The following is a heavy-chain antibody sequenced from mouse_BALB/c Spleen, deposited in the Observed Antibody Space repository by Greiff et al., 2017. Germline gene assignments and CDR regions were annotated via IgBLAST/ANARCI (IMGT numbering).Heavy chain of an antibody. D-gene: IGHD2-4*01. J-gene: IGHJ4*01. CDR1: GYTFTDYE. Sequence: VQLQQSGAELVRPGASVTLSCKASGYTFTDYEMHWVKQTPVHGLEWIGAIDPETGGTAYNQKFKGKATLTADKSSSTAYMELRSLTSEDSAVYYCTNDYDRDYYAMDYWGQGTSVTVSS. CDR2: IDPETGGT. V-gene: IGHV1-15*01. CDR3: TNDYDRDYYAMDY.